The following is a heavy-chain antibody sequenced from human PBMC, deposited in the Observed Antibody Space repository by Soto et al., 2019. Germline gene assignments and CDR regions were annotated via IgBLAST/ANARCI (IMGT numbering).Heavy chain of an antibody. J-gene: IGHJ4*02. V-gene: IGHV3-15*02. CDR3: VAGSPFEY. D-gene: IGHD1-26*01. Sequence: DVQLEESGGAWVRPGGSLRLSCAASGSIFGDAWLSGVRQAPGKGLEWVGGVKRKSDGETTDYAAPVTDRFTISRDDSKPTVYLQMNSLKIEDTGIYYCVAGSPFEYWGQGTLVTVSS. CDR1: GSIFGDAW. CDR2: VKRKSDGETT.